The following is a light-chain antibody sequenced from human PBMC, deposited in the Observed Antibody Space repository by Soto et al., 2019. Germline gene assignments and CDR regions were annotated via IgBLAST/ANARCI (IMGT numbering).Light chain of an antibody. V-gene: IGKV4-1*01. CDR2: WAS. CDR1: QSVLYSSNNKIY. Sequence: DIVMTQSPDSLAVSLGERATINCKSSQSVLYSSNNKIYLAWYQQKPGQPPKLLIYWASTRESGVPDRFSGSGSGTDFTLTISSLQAEDVAVYYCQQYYSTPPVTFGPGTKVDI. CDR3: QQYYSTPPVT. J-gene: IGKJ3*01.